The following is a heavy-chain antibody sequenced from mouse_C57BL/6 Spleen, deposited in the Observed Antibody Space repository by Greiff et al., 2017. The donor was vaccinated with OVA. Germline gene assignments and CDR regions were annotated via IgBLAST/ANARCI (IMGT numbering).Heavy chain of an antibody. V-gene: IGHV1-54*01. CDR1: GYAFTNYL. CDR2: INPGSGGT. J-gene: IGHJ2*01. D-gene: IGHD3-2*02. Sequence: VQGVESGAELVRPGTSVKVSCKASGYAFTNYLIEWVKQRPGQGLEWIGVINPGSGGTNYNEKFKGKATLTADKSSSTAYMQLSSLTSEDSAVYFCARDSSGYYFDYWGQGTTLTVSS. CDR3: ARDSSGYYFDY.